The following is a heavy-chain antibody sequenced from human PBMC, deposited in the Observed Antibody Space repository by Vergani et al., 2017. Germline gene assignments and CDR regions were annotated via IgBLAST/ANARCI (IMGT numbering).Heavy chain of an antibody. D-gene: IGHD6-13*01. CDR3: AKDFYSSSWYISPLDY. Sequence: QVQLVQSGAEVKKPGASVKVSCKASGYTFTSYGISWVRQAPGQGLEWMGWISAYNGNTNYAQKPQGRVTMTTDTSTSTAYMELRSLRSDDTAVYYCAKDFYSSSWYISPLDYWGQGTLVTVSS. J-gene: IGHJ4*02. CDR2: ISAYNGNT. V-gene: IGHV1-18*01. CDR1: GYTFTSYG.